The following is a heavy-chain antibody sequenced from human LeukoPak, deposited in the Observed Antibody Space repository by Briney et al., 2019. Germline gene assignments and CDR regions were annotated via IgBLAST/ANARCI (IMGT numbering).Heavy chain of an antibody. J-gene: IGHJ4*02. D-gene: IGHD3-3*01. CDR3: ARGSSQSRPYYDFWSGYFDY. Sequence: PETLSLTCAVYGGSFSGYYWSWIRQPPGKGLEWIGEINHSGSTNYNPSLKSRVTISVDTSKNQFSLKLSSVTAADTAVYYCARGSSQSRPYYDFWSGYFDYWGQGTLVTVSS. CDR2: INHSGST. V-gene: IGHV4-34*01. CDR1: GGSFSGYY.